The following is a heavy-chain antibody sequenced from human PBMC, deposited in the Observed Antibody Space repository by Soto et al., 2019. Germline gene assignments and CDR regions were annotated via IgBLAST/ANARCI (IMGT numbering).Heavy chain of an antibody. CDR3: ARDGGIAVAGEGYFDY. CDR1: GFTFSSYG. D-gene: IGHD6-19*01. V-gene: IGHV3-33*01. CDR2: IWYDGSNK. J-gene: IGHJ4*02. Sequence: QVQLVESGGGVVQPGRSLRLSCAASGFTFSSYGMHWVRQAPGKGLEWVAVIWYDGSNKYYADSVKGRFTISRDNSKNTLYLQMNSLRAEDTAVYYCARDGGIAVAGEGYFDYWGQGTLVTVSS.